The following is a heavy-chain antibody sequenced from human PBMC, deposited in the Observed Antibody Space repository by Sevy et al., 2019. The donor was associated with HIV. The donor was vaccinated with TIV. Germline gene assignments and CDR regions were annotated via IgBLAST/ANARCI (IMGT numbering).Heavy chain of an antibody. CDR3: AREEGIAAGGSFDY. Sequence: ASVKVSCKASGYIFTSYVINWVRQAPGQGLEWMGWISADNDNTNYAQKLQGRVTMTTDTSTSTVYMELRSLRFDDTAVYYCAREEGIAAGGSFDYWGQGTLVTVSS. CDR2: ISADNDNT. D-gene: IGHD6-13*01. CDR1: GYIFTSYV. J-gene: IGHJ4*02. V-gene: IGHV1-18*01.